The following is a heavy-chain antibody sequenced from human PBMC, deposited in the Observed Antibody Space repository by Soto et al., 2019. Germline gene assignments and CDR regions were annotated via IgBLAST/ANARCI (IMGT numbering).Heavy chain of an antibody. Sequence: GESLKISCKGSGYSFTSYWISWVRQMPGKGLEWMGRIDPSDSYTNYSPSFQGHVTISADKSISTAYLQWSSLKASDTAMYYCARHYCSGGSCYVYYYYGMDVWGQGTTVTV. J-gene: IGHJ6*02. CDR1: GYSFTSYW. D-gene: IGHD2-15*01. CDR3: ARHYCSGGSCYVYYYYGMDV. CDR2: IDPSDSYT. V-gene: IGHV5-10-1*01.